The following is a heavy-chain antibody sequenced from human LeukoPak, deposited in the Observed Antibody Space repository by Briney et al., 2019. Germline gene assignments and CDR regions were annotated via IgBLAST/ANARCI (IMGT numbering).Heavy chain of an antibody. J-gene: IGHJ4*02. V-gene: IGHV3-23*01. Sequence: PGGSLRLSCAASGFTFSSSAMSWVRQAPREGLGWVSAITGGGGSTYYADSVKGRFTISRDNSKNTLYLQMNSLRADDTAVYYCAKDARPSYWGQGTLVTVSS. CDR2: ITGGGGST. CDR3: AKDARPSY. CDR1: GFTFSSSA.